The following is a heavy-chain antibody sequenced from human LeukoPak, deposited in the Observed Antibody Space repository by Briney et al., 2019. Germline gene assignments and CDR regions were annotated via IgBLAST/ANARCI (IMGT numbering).Heavy chain of an antibody. J-gene: IGHJ4*02. Sequence: GASVKVSCKASGYTFTSYDINWVRQATGRGLEWMGWMNPNSGNTGYAQKFQGRVTITADESTSTAYMELSSLRAEDTAVYYCASHHFPYYDVLTGYSDYWGQGTLVTVSS. CDR3: ASHHFPYYDVLTGYSDY. V-gene: IGHV1-8*01. CDR1: GYTFTSYD. CDR2: MNPNSGNT. D-gene: IGHD3-9*01.